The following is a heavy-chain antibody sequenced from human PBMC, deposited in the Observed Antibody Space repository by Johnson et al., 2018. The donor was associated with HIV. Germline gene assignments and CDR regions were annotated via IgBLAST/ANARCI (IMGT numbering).Heavy chain of an antibody. CDR2: ISYDGSNK. CDR3: AKDRGTGIARDAFDM. V-gene: IGHV3-30*04. D-gene: IGHD6-13*01. J-gene: IGHJ3*02. Sequence: QVQLLESGGGVVQPGRSLRLSCAASGFTFSSYAMHWVRQAPGKGLEWVAVISYDGSNKYYADSVKGRFTISRDNSKNTLYLQMNSLTAEDTALYHCAKDRGTGIARDAFDMWGQGTMVTVS. CDR1: GFTFSSYA.